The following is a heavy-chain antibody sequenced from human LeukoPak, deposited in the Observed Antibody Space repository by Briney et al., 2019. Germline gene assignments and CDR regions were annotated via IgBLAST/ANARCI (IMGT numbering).Heavy chain of an antibody. CDR1: GYTFTNYY. CDR3: ARDQGGAMDPRVCDY. V-gene: IGHV1-46*01. D-gene: IGHD5-18*01. CDR2: INPSGGST. Sequence: ASVKVSCKASGYTFTNYYMHWVRQAPGQGLEWMGIINPSGGSTSYAQKFQGRVTMTRDTSTNTVYMALSSLRSEDTAVYYCARDQGGAMDPRVCDYWGQGTLVTVSS. J-gene: IGHJ4*02.